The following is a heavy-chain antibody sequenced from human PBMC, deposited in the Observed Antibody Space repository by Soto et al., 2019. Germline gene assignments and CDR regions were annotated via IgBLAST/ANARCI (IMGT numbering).Heavy chain of an antibody. J-gene: IGHJ5*02. CDR1: GGSIISYY. Sequence: SETLSLTCTVSGGSIISYYWSWSRQPAGKGLEWIGRIYTSGSTNYNPSLKSRVTMSVDTSKNQFSLKLSSVTAADTAVYYCATLGGSSWYEGWFDPWGQGTLVTVSS. D-gene: IGHD6-13*01. CDR3: ATLGGSSWYEGWFDP. V-gene: IGHV4-4*07. CDR2: IYTSGST.